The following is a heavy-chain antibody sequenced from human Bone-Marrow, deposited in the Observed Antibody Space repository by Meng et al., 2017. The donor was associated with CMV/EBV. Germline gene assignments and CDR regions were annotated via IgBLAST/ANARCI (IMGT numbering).Heavy chain of an antibody. V-gene: IGHV3-30*02. D-gene: IGHD2-2*01. Sequence: GGSLRLSCAASGFTFSSYWMHWVRQAPGKGLEWVSFIRYDGSDKYYPDSVKGRFTISRDNSKNTLYLQVNSLRAEDTSVYYCARSRGAGTSCYFDYWGQGTLVTVSS. CDR3: ARSRGAGTSCYFDY. J-gene: IGHJ4*03. CDR2: IRYDGSDK. CDR1: GFTFSSYW.